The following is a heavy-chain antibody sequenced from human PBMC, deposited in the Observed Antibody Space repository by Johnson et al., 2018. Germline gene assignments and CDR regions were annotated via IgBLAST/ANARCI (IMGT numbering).Heavy chain of an antibody. J-gene: IGHJ3*02. Sequence: QVQLQESGPGLVKXSETLSLXCSVSGDSISTNSHYWGWIRQPPGKGLEWLGSVYYFATSYYNPSLKSRFTISVDTSKNQFNLQLSYVTAADTAVYYCARDFIPERLNGAFDIWGQGARVTVSS. CDR1: GDSISTNSHY. CDR3: ARDFIPERLNGAFDI. V-gene: IGHV4-39*07. CDR2: VYYFATS. D-gene: IGHD1-1*01.